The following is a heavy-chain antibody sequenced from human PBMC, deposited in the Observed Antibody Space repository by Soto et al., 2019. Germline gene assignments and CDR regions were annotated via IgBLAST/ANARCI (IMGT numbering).Heavy chain of an antibody. Sequence: EVQLVESGGGLIQPGGSLRLSCAASGFTVSSNYMSWVRQAPGKGLEWVSVIYSGGSTYYADSVKGRFTISRDNSKNTLYLQMNSLRAEDTAVYYCARGKIYDSSAFGGGFDPWGQGTLVTVSS. J-gene: IGHJ5*02. CDR2: IYSGGST. V-gene: IGHV3-53*01. CDR1: GFTVSSNY. CDR3: ARGKIYDSSAFGGGFDP. D-gene: IGHD3-22*01.